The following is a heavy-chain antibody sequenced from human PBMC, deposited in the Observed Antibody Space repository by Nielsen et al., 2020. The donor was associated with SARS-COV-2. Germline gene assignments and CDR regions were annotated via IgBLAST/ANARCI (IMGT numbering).Heavy chain of an antibody. J-gene: IGHJ6*03. V-gene: IGHV3-21*01. D-gene: IGHD2/OR15-2a*01. CDR3: ARYWNRFDYYYCYYIDV. CDR1: GFTFSSYS. CDR2: ISSSSSYI. Sequence: GGSLRLSCAASGFTFSSYSMNWVRQVPGKGLEWVSSISSSSSYIYYADSVTGRFTISRDTAKNSLYLQMNSLRAEDTAVYYCARYWNRFDYYYCYYIDVWGKGTTVTVSS.